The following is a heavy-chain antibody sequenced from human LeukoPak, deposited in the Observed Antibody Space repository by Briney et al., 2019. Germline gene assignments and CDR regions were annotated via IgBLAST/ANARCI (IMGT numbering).Heavy chain of an antibody. CDR1: GYSISSGYY. CDR2: IYHNGNT. J-gene: IGHJ4*02. Sequence: SETLSLTCAVSGYSISSGYYWGWIRPPPRKGLEWIGSIYHNGNTYYNPSLKSRVTISVDTSKNEFSLKLSSVTAADTAVYYCARGMVRGLNFDYWGQGTLVTVSS. V-gene: IGHV4-38-2*01. D-gene: IGHD3-10*01. CDR3: ARGMVRGLNFDY.